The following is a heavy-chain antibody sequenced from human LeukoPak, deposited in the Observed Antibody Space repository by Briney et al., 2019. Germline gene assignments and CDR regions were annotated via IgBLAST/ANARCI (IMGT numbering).Heavy chain of an antibody. CDR1: GGTFSSYA. V-gene: IGHV1-69*05. CDR3: ARDEGSSGGNSADY. J-gene: IGHJ4*02. CDR2: IIPIFGTA. D-gene: IGHD4-23*01. Sequence: GSSVRVSCKASGGTFSSYAISWVRQAPGQGLEWMGGIIPIFGTANYAQKFQGRVTITTDESTSTAYMELSSLRSEDTAVYYCARDEGSSGGNSADYWGQGTLVTVSS.